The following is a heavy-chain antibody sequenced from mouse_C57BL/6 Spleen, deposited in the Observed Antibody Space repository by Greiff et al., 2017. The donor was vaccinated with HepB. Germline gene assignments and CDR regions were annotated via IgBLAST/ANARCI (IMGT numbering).Heavy chain of an antibody. Sequence: QVQLQQPGAELVKPGASVKMSCKASGYTFTSYWITWVKQRPGQGLEWIGDIYPGSGSTNYNEKFKSKATLTVDTSSSTAYMQLSSLTSEDSAVYYCARGPYCYGSRLYFDVWGTGTTVTVSS. CDR1: GYTFTSYW. J-gene: IGHJ1*03. D-gene: IGHD1-1*01. CDR3: ARGPYCYGSRLYFDV. CDR2: IYPGSGST. V-gene: IGHV1-55*01.